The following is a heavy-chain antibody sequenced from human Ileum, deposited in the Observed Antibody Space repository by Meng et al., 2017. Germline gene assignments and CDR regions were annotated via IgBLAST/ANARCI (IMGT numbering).Heavy chain of an antibody. J-gene: IGHJ4*02. CDR2: VYHSGST. CDR1: GDPNANPNW. Sequence: GQRHEPGPGGVKPPGPLSPNCDVPGDPNANPNWWNWVRQPPGKGLEWIGEVYHSGSTNYNPSLQSRVTISIDKSKNQFSLNLTSVTVADTAVYYCARGGLTLERRPLDYWGQGTLVTVSS. D-gene: IGHD1-1*01. CDR3: ARGGLTLERRPLDY. V-gene: IGHV4-4*03.